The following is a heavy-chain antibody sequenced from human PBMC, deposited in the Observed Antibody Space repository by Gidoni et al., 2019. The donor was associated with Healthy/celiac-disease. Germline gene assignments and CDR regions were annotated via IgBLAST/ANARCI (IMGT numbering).Heavy chain of an antibody. V-gene: IGHV4-34*01. J-gene: IGHJ4*02. D-gene: IGHD6-6*01. Sequence: QVQLQQWGAGLLKPSETLSLTCAVYGGSFSGYYWSWIRQPPGKGLEWIGEINHSGSTNYNPSLKSRVTISVDTSKNQFSLKLSSVTAADTAVYYCARGQANSSSSKYYFDYWGQGTLVTVSS. CDR1: GGSFSGYY. CDR3: ARGQANSSSSKYYFDY. CDR2: INHSGST.